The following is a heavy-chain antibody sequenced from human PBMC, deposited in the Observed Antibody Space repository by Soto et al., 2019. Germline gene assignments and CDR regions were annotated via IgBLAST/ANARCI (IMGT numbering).Heavy chain of an antibody. CDR1: GFTFSSYA. J-gene: IGHJ4*02. V-gene: IGHV3-30-3*01. D-gene: IGHD6-19*01. Sequence: QVQLVESGGGVVQPGRSLRLSCAASGFTFSSYAMHWVRQAPGKGLEWVAVISYDGSNKYYADSVKGRFTISRDNSKITLYLQMNSLRAEDTAVYYCARGAVRIAVAGPFDYWGQGTLVTVSS. CDR2: ISYDGSNK. CDR3: ARGAVRIAVAGPFDY.